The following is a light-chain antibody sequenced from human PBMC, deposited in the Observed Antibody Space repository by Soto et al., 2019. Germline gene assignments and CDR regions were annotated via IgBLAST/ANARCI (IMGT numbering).Light chain of an antibody. J-gene: IGKJ4*01. Sequence: AIRMTQSPSSFSASPGDRVTITCRASQCISSYLAWYQQKPGKAPKLLIYAASTLQSGVPSRFSGSGSGTDFTLTISCLHSEDFATYYCQQLNSYDSLTFGGGTKVDIK. CDR1: QCISSY. CDR3: QQLNSYDSLT. V-gene: IGKV1-8*01. CDR2: AAS.